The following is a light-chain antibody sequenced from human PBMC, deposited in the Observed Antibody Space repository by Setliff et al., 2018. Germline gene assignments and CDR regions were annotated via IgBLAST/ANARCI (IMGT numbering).Light chain of an antibody. CDR1: SSDVGRYNF. CDR2: DVT. CDR3: CSYADTYISV. J-gene: IGLJ1*01. V-gene: IGLV2-11*01. Sequence: QSVLTQPRSVSGSPGQSVTISCTGTSSDVGRYNFVSWYQQHPGKAPKLIIYDVTKRPSGVPDRFSGSKSGNTASPTISGLQAEDEADYSCCSYADTYISVFGTGAKVTVL.